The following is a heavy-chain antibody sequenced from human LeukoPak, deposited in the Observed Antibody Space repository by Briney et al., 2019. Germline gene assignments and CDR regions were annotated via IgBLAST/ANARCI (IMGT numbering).Heavy chain of an antibody. CDR2: INTDGSST. Sequence: PGGSLRLSCVASGFTFSSYWMHWVRQAPGKGLVWVSGINTDGSSTRYADSVKGRFTISRDSAKNTLYLQMNSLRAEDTAVYYCARASLEDWGQGTLVTVSS. CDR1: GFTFSSYW. J-gene: IGHJ4*02. V-gene: IGHV3-74*01. CDR3: ARASLED.